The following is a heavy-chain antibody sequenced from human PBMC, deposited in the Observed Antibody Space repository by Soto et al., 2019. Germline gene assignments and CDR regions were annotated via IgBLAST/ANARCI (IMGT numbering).Heavy chain of an antibody. J-gene: IGHJ4*02. Sequence: ASVKVSCKASGYTFTTYGMSWVRQAPGQGLDWMGWISTYNGNTKYAERLQGRVTMTTDTTTSTAYMELRSLRSDDTAVYYCARGLTDYYDNSGNYFLDYWGQGTLVTVSS. CDR3: ARGLTDYYDNSGNYFLDY. CDR1: GYTFTTYG. D-gene: IGHD3-22*01. CDR2: ISTYNGNT. V-gene: IGHV1-18*01.